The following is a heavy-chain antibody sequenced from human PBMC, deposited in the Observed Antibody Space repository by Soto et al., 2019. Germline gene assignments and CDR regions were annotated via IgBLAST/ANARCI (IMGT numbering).Heavy chain of an antibody. CDR2: VWYDGSNK. D-gene: IGHD2-15*01. J-gene: IGHJ4*02. CDR3: ARDHHPSYYCSGGSCYSGIGY. V-gene: IGHV3-33*01. CDR1: GFTFSSYG. Sequence: PAGSLRLSCAASGFTFSSYGMHWVRQAPGKGLEWVAVVWYDGSNKYYADSVKGRFTISRDNSKNTLYLQMNSLRAEDTAVYYCARDHHPSYYCSGGSCYSGIGYWGQGTLVTVSS.